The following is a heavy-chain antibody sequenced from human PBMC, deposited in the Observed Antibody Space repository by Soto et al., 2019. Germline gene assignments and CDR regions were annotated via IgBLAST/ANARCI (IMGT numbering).Heavy chain of an antibody. CDR2: IIPIFGTA. V-gene: IGHV1-69*13. Sequence: SVKVSCKASGGTFSSYAISWVRQAPGQGLEWMGGIIPIFGTANYAQKFQGRVTITADESTSTAYMELSSLRSEDTAVYYCARDDYSNYYGMDVWGQGTTVTVSS. CDR1: GGTFSSYA. CDR3: ARDDYSNYYGMDV. J-gene: IGHJ6*02. D-gene: IGHD4-4*01.